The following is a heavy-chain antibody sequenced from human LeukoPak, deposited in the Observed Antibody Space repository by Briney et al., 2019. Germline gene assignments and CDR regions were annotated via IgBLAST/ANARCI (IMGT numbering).Heavy chain of an antibody. J-gene: IGHJ4*02. CDR1: GFTVSSNY. CDR3: ARDDNSSGWYKLFDY. D-gene: IGHD6-19*01. Sequence: GGSLRHSCAASGFTVSSNYMSWVRQAPGKGLEWVSVIYSGGSTYYADSVKGRFTISRDNSKNTLYLQMNSLRAEDTAVYYCARDDNSSGWYKLFDYWGQGTLVTVSS. V-gene: IGHV3-66*01. CDR2: IYSGGST.